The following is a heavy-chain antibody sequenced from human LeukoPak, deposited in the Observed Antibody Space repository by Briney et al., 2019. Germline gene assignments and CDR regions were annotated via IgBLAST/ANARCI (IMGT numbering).Heavy chain of an antibody. CDR3: ARHGSYYHYMDV. Sequence: SETLSLTCTVSGGSTSSSSNYWGWIRQPPGKGLEWIGTIYYSGSTYYNPSLKSRVTISVDTSKLQFSLMLTSVTAADTAVYYCARHGSYYHYMDVWGKGTTVTVSS. J-gene: IGHJ6*03. D-gene: IGHD3-16*01. CDR2: IYYSGST. CDR1: GGSTSSSSNY. V-gene: IGHV4-39*01.